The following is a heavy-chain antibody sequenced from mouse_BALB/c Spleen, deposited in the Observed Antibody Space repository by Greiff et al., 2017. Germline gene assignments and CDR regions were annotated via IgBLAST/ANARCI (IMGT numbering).Heavy chain of an antibody. CDR1: GFTFSSYT. CDR2: ISNGGGST. Sequence: VVESGGGLVQPGGSLKLSCAASGFTFSSYTMSWVRQTPEKRLEWVAYISNGGGSTYYPDTVKGRFTISRDNAKNTLYLQMSSLKSEDTAMYYCARADEGFDYWGQGTTLTVSS. V-gene: IGHV5-12-2*01. CDR3: ARADEGFDY. J-gene: IGHJ2*01.